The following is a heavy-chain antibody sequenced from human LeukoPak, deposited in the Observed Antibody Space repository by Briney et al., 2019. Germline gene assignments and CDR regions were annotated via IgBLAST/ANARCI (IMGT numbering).Heavy chain of an antibody. CDR2: IYYSGST. CDR3: ARSAGLYYYGSGSYYDWDY. V-gene: IGHV4-31*03. Sequence: SQTLSLTCTVSGGSISSGGYYWSWIRQHPGKGLEWIGYIYYSGSTYYNPSLESRVTISVDTSKNQFSLKLSSVTAADTAVYYCARSAGLYYYGSGSYYDWDYWGQGTLVTVSS. J-gene: IGHJ4*02. CDR1: GGSISSGGYY. D-gene: IGHD3-10*01.